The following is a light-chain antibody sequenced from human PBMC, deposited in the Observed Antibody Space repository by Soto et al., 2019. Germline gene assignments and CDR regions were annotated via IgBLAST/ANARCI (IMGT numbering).Light chain of an antibody. CDR3: QQYGSSPWT. Sequence: ELVMTQSPATLSLSPGESATLSCRASQSVSSNLAWYQQKPGQAPRLLIYGASSRATGIPHRFSGSGSGTDFTLTISRLEPEDFAVYYCQQYGSSPWTFGQGTKWIS. V-gene: IGKV3-20*01. CDR1: QSVSSN. CDR2: GAS. J-gene: IGKJ1*01.